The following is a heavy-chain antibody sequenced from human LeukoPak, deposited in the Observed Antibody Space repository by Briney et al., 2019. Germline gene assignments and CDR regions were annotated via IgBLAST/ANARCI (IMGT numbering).Heavy chain of an antibody. CDR2: INPNSGGT. CDR1: GYTFTGYY. D-gene: IGHD3-16*01. Sequence: ASVKVSCMASGYTFTGYYMHWVRQAPGQGLEWMGWINPNSGGTNYAQKFQGRVTMTRDTSLRTAYMEMRRLRFADAGVCYSSRRALGYGGPYYFDYWGQGTLVTVSS. V-gene: IGHV1-2*02. CDR3: SRRALGYGGPYYFDY. J-gene: IGHJ4*02.